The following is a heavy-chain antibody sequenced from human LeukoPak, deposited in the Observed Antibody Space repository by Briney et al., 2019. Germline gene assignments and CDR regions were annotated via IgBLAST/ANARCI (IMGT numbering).Heavy chain of an antibody. CDR2: ISYDGSNK. CDR1: GFTFSSYG. CDR3: AKARYCSGGSCYDYFDY. V-gene: IGHV3-30*18. Sequence: QSGGSLRLSCAASGFTFSSYGMHWVRQAPGKGLEWVAVISYDGSNKYYADSVKGRFTISRDNSKNTLYLQMNSLRAEDTAVYHCAKARYCSGGSCYDYFDYWGQGTLVTVSS. J-gene: IGHJ4*02. D-gene: IGHD2-15*01.